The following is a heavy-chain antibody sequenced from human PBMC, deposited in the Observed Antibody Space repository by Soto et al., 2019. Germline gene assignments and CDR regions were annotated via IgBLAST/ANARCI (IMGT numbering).Heavy chain of an antibody. CDR3: TTGDCSGGSCYSDHFDS. CDR1: GFTFSNAW. V-gene: IGHV3-15*01. Sequence: GGSLRLSCAASGFTFSNAWMSWVRQAPGKGLEWVGRIKSKTDGGTTDYAAPVKGRFTISRDDSKNTLYLQMNSLKTEDTAVYYCTTGDCSGGSCYSDHFDSWGQGTLVTVS. D-gene: IGHD2-15*01. J-gene: IGHJ4*02. CDR2: IKSKTDGGTT.